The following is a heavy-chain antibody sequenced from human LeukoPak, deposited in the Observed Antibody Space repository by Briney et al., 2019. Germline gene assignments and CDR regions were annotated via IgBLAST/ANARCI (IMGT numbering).Heavy chain of an antibody. D-gene: IGHD4-11*01. CDR3: ARGLPYNDAFDI. Sequence: GGSLRLSCAASGFTFSSYSMNWVRQAPGKGLEWVSSISSSSNYIYYADSVKGRFTISRDNAKNSLYLQMNSLRAEDTAVYYCARGLPYNDAFDIWGQGTMVTVSS. J-gene: IGHJ3*02. V-gene: IGHV3-21*01. CDR1: GFTFSSYS. CDR2: ISSSSNYI.